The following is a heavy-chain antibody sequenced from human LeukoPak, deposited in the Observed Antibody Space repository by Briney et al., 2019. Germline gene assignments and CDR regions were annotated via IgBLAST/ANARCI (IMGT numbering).Heavy chain of an antibody. J-gene: IGHJ6*02. D-gene: IGHD5-24*01. CDR1: GFTFSSYW. V-gene: IGHV3-74*01. Sequence: GGSLRLSCAASGFTFSSYWMHWVRQAPGKGLVWVSRINGDGSSTSYADSVKGRFTISRDNAKNTLYLQMNSLRAEDTAVYYCARDRGYVMDVWGHGTTVTVSS. CDR2: INGDGSST. CDR3: ARDRGYVMDV.